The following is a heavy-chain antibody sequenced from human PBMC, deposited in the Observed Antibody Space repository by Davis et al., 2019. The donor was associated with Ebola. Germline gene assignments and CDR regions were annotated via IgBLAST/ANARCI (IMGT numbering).Heavy chain of an antibody. CDR2: ISSSSSYI. D-gene: IGHD3-3*01. V-gene: IGHV3-21*01. CDR3: ARSTIFGVVIIYYYMDV. CDR1: GFTFSSYS. Sequence: GESLKISCAASGFTFSSYSMNWVRQAPGKGLEWVSSISSSSSYIYYADSVKGRFTISRDNAKNSLYLQMNSLRAEDTAVYYCARSTIFGVVIIYYYMDVWGKGTTVTVSS. J-gene: IGHJ6*03.